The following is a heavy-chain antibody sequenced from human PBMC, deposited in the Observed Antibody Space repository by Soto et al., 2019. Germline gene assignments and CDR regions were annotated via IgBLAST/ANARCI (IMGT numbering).Heavy chain of an antibody. CDR1: GGSISSYY. CDR3: ATYYYGSGSLDY. D-gene: IGHD3-10*01. J-gene: IGHJ4*02. CDR2: IYYSGST. Sequence: QVQLQESGPGLVKPSETLSLTCTVSGGSISSYYWSWIRQPPGKGLEWIGYIYYSGSTNYNPSLKSRVTISVDTSKNQFSLKLSSVTAADTAVYYCATYYYGSGSLDYWGQGTLVTVSS. V-gene: IGHV4-59*08.